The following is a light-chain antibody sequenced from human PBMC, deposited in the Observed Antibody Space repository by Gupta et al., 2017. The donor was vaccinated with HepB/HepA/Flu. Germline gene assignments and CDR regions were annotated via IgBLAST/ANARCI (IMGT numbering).Light chain of an antibody. J-gene: IGKJ2*01. CDR3: QQYGSSPGT. V-gene: IGKV3-20*01. CDR1: QSVSSSY. CDR2: GAS. Sequence: EIVLTQSPGHLSFSPGERATLSCRASQSVSSSYLAWYQQKPGQAPRLLIYGASSRATGIPDRFSGSGSGTDITLTISRLEPEDFAVYYCQQYGSSPGTFGQGTKLEIK.